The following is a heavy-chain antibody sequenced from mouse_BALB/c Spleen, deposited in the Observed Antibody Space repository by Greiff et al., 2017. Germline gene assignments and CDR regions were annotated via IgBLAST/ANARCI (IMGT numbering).Heavy chain of an antibody. CDR3: ARIWVYEDYAMDY. CDR2: IWSGGST. D-gene: IGHD2-12*01. Sequence: QVQLKESGPGLVQPSQSLSITCTVSGFSLTSYGVHWVRQSPGKGLEWLGVIWSGGSTDYNAAFISRLSISKDNSKSQVFFKMNSLQADDTAIYYCARIWVYEDYAMDYWGQGTSVTVSS. J-gene: IGHJ4*01. V-gene: IGHV2-4-1*01. CDR1: GFSLTSYG.